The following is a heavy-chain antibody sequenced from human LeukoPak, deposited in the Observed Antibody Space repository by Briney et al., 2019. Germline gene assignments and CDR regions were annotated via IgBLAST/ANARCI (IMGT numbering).Heavy chain of an antibody. CDR2: IYYGGRT. CDR3: ARGPVPKYYNYMDV. J-gene: IGHJ6*03. CDR1: GGSISSYY. D-gene: IGHD2-2*01. Sequence: PSETLSLTCTVSGGSISSYYWSWLRQPPGKGLEWIGYIYYGGRTNYNPSLKSRVTISVDTSKNQFSLTQRSVSAADTAVYYCARGPVPKYYNYMDVWGTGTTVTISS. V-gene: IGHV4-59*01.